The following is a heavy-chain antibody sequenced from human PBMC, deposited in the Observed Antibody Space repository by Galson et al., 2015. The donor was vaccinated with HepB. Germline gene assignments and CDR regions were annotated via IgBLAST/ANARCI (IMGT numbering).Heavy chain of an antibody. Sequence: SVKVSCKASGYTFTNYAMHWVRQAPGQRLEWMGWINAGNGNTKYSQKFQDRVTITRDTSASTAYMELISLRSEDTAVYYCARSAYDSSGYFKKAFDIWGQGTMVTVSS. V-gene: IGHV1-3*01. CDR2: INAGNGNT. D-gene: IGHD3-22*01. CDR1: GYTFTNYA. CDR3: ARSAYDSSGYFKKAFDI. J-gene: IGHJ3*02.